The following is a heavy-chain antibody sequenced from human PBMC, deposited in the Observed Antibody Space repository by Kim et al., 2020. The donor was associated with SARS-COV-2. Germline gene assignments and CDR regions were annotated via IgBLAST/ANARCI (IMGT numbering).Heavy chain of an antibody. V-gene: IGHV3-23*01. Sequence: RLTISKDNSKNTLYLQMTSLRAEDTAVYYCAKDLTTMTATTTTPNDAFDIWGQGTMVTVSS. J-gene: IGHJ3*02. CDR3: AKDLTTMTATTTTPNDAFDI. D-gene: IGHD2-21*02.